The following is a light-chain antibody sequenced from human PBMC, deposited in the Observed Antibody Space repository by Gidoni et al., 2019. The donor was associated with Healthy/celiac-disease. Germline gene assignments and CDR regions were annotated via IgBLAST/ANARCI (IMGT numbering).Light chain of an antibody. CDR1: QSVSSY. CDR2: DAS. Sequence: EIVLTQSPATLSLSPGERATLSCRASQSVSSYLAWSQQKPGQVPRLLIYDASNRATGIPARFSGSGSGTDFTLTISSLEPEDFAVYYCQQRSNWPPGPLTFGGGTKVEIK. J-gene: IGKJ4*01. V-gene: IGKV3-11*01. CDR3: QQRSNWPPGPLT.